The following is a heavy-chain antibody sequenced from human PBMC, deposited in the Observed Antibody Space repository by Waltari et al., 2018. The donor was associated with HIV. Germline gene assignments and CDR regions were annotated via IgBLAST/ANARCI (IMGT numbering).Heavy chain of an antibody. CDR2: MNPNSGNT. CDR1: GYPFTSYD. D-gene: IGHD2-2*01. V-gene: IGHV1-8*01. CDR3: ARLGYCSSTSCYYYYYYGMDV. J-gene: IGHJ6*02. Sequence: QVQLVQSGAEVKKPGASVKVSCRASGYPFTSYDITWVRQATGQGLEWMGWMNPNSGNTGYAQKFQGRVTMTRNTSISTAYMELSSLRSEDTAVYYCARLGYCSSTSCYYYYYYGMDVWGQGTTVTVSS.